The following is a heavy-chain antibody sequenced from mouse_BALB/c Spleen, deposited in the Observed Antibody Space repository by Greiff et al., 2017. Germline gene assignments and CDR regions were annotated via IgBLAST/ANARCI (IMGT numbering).Heavy chain of an antibody. J-gene: IGHJ2*01. CDR1: GFAFSSYD. D-gene: IGHD2-1*01. V-gene: IGHV5-12-1*01. Sequence: EVKVVESGGGLVKPGGSLKLSCAASGFAFSSYDMSWVRQTPEKRLEWVAYISSGGGSTYYPDTVKGRFTISRDNAKNTLYLQMSSLKSEDTAMYYCARHVYYGNYFFDYWGQGTTLTVSS. CDR3: ARHVYYGNYFFDY. CDR2: ISSGGGST.